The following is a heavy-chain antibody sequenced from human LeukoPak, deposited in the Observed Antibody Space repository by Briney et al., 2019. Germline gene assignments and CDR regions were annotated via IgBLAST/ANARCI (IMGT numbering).Heavy chain of an antibody. J-gene: IGHJ4*02. Sequence: ASVKVSCKASGYTFTSYGITWVRQAPGQGLEWMGWISAYNGNTHYAQNLQGRVTMTTDTSTSTAYMELRSLRSDDTAVYYCARDQGYSDWLPPRQVFDYWGQGTLVTVSS. D-gene: IGHD3-9*01. CDR2: ISAYNGNT. CDR3: ARDQGYSDWLPPRQVFDY. CDR1: GYTFTSYG. V-gene: IGHV1-18*01.